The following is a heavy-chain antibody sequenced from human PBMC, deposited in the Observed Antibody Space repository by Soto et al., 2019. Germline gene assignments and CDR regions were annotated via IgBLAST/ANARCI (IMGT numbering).Heavy chain of an antibody. V-gene: IGHV4-39*01. Sequence: QLQLQESGPRLVKPSETLSLTCSVSGGSISSSSYSWGWIRQPPGKGLEWIGTIYYSGSTHYNPSIDARAAIISDMSNNQLSLRASSVTAADTAVYYCGRQPGHCGSTTCFGYFSVDVWGQGTTVPVS. CDR1: GGSISSSSYS. CDR2: IYYSGST. D-gene: IGHD2-2*01. CDR3: GRQPGHCGSTTCFGYFSVDV. J-gene: IGHJ6*02.